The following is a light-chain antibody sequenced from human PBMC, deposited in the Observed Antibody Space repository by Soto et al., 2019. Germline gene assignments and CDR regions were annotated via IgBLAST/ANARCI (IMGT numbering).Light chain of an antibody. CDR1: GDNIGSYDI. CDR2: EGT. J-gene: IGLJ3*02. Sequence: QSAPTQPASLSGSPGQSITLSCTGTGDNIGSYDIVSWYQHLPGEAPKLIIYEGTKRPSGISNRFSGSKAGYTASLSISGLQADDAADYFCCSYADRSTWVFGGGTKVTVL. CDR3: CSYADRSTWV. V-gene: IGLV2-23*01.